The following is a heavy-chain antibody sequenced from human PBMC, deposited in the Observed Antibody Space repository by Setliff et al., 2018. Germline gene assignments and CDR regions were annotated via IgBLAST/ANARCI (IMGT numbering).Heavy chain of an antibody. CDR3: ARASRFGTIVWKGDYYMDV. CDR2: INTNTGNP. CDR1: GGTFSNIG. Sequence: ASVKVSCKASGGTFSNIGISWVRQAPGQGLEWMGWINTNTGNPTYAQGFTGRFVFSLDTSVSTAYLQINSLEAEDTALYYCARASRFGTIVWKGDYYMDVWGRGTTVTVSS. D-gene: IGHD2-15*01. V-gene: IGHV7-4-1*02. J-gene: IGHJ6*03.